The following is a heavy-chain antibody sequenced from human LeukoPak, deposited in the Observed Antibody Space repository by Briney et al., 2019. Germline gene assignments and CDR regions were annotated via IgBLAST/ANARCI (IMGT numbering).Heavy chain of an antibody. D-gene: IGHD1-7*01. CDR3: ARRPYNWNSRVDLDY. CDR2: IYYSANT. V-gene: IGHV4-39*01. Sequence: PSETLSLTCTVSGGSMRSSSFYWSWIRQPPGKGLEWIGSIYYSANTNYNPSLKSRVTISVDTSKHQFSLNLSSVTAADTAVYYCARRPYNWNSRVDLDYWGQGTLVTVSS. CDR1: GGSMRSSSFY. J-gene: IGHJ4*02.